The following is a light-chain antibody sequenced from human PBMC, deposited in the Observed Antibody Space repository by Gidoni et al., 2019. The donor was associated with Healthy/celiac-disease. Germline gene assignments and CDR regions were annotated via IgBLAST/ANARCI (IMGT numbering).Light chain of an antibody. Sequence: EIVLTPSPGTLSLSPGERATLSCRASQSVSSSYLAWYQQKPGQAPRLLIYGASSRATGIPDRFSGSGSGTDFTLTISRLEPEDCAVYYCQQYGSSPRGTFGQGTKLEIK. CDR2: GAS. CDR1: QSVSSSY. V-gene: IGKV3-20*01. J-gene: IGKJ2*02. CDR3: QQYGSSPRGT.